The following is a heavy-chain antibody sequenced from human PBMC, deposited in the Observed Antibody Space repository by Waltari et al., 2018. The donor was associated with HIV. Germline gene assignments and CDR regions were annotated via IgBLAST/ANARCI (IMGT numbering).Heavy chain of an antibody. Sequence: QVQLVQSGAEVKEPGAAVKVSCKASGYTFTTYNMHWVRQAPGQSLEWMGWINAANGNIKYSQKFQGRVTITRDTSASTVYMELISLRAEDTAVYYCARDVDRGRGNWFDPWGQGTLVTVSS. CDR1: GYTFTTYN. CDR2: INAANGNI. CDR3: ARDVDRGRGNWFDP. D-gene: IGHD3-10*01. V-gene: IGHV1-3*01. J-gene: IGHJ5*02.